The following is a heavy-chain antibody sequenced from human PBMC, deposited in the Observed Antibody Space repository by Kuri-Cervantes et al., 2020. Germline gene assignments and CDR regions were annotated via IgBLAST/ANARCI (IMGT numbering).Heavy chain of an antibody. CDR2: FYPEDGET. V-gene: IGHV1-24*01. CDR1: GYTLTELS. Sequence: ASVKVSCKVSGYTLTELSMHWVRQAPGKGLEWMGGFYPEDGETIYAQKFQGRVTMTEDTSTDTAYMELSSLRSEDTAVYYCATAPGPITMVRGVRYWGFDPWGQGTLVTVSS. D-gene: IGHD3-10*01. J-gene: IGHJ5*02. CDR3: ATAPGPITMVRGVRYWGFDP.